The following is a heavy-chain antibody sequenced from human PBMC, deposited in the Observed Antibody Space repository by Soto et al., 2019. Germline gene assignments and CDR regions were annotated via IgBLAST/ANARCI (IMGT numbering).Heavy chain of an antibody. CDR2: ISAYSGNT. CDR1: GYTFTSYA. V-gene: IGHV1-8*02. CDR3: ARRYGDSFDY. D-gene: IGHD4-17*01. Sequence: ASVKVSCKASGYTFTSYAMHWVRQAPGQRLEWMGWISAYSGNTGYAQKFQGRVTMTRNTSISTAYMELSSLRSEDTAVYYCARRYGDSFDYWGQGTLVTVSS. J-gene: IGHJ4*02.